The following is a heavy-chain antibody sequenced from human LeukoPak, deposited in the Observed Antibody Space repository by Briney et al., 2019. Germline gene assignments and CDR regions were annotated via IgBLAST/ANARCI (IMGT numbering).Heavy chain of an antibody. CDR2: ITYSGST. J-gene: IGHJ1*01. Sequence: SETLSLTCTVSGGSISSYYWSWIRQPPGKGLENIAYITYSGSTNFNPSLKSRVSISVDTSKNQFSLKVNSVTAADTAVYYCXXXXXXXDWSLQAEYFQHWGQGTLVTVSS. D-gene: IGHD3-9*01. CDR3: XXXXXXXDWSLQAEYFQH. CDR1: GGSISSYY. V-gene: IGHV4-59*01.